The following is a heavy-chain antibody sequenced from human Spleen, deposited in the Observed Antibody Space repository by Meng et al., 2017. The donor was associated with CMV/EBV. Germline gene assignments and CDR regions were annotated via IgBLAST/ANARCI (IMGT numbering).Heavy chain of an antibody. Sequence: GESLKIYCAASGFTFRSYGMGWVRQAPGKGLEWVSGIGTSGETTYYADSVKGRFTISRDNSKNTLYLQMNSLRAEDTAVYYCAKDYDFWSGYIDFQYWGLGTLVTVSS. J-gene: IGHJ4*02. V-gene: IGHV3-23*01. CDR1: GFTFRSYG. CDR2: IGTSGETT. CDR3: AKDYDFWSGYIDFQY. D-gene: IGHD3-3*01.